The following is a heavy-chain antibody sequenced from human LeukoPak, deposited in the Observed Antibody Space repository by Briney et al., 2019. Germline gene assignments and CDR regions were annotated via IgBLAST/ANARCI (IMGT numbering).Heavy chain of an antibody. J-gene: IGHJ4*02. CDR3: ARDIGSLYDFWSGYIDY. Sequence: ASVKVSCKASGGTFSSYAISWVRQAPGQGLEWMGGIIPIFGTANYAQKFQGRVTITADESTSTAYMELSSLRSEDTAVYYCARDIGSLYDFWSGYIDYWGQGTLVTVSS. V-gene: IGHV1-69*13. CDR2: IIPIFGTA. D-gene: IGHD3-3*01. CDR1: GGTFSSYA.